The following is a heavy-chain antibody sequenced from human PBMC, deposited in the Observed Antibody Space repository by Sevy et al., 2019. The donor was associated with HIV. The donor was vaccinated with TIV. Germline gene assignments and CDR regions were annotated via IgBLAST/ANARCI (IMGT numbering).Heavy chain of an antibody. CDR2: FFYTGNP. J-gene: IGHJ4*02. CDR3: ATGAGVSKSDF. CDR1: GASISTYV. Sequence: SETLSLTCTVSGASISTYVWTWIRQPPGKGRGWVGYFFYTGNPNYNPSLSSRVTISGDTSKNQFSLTLSSVTAADTAVYYCATGAGVSKSDFWGQGTLVTVSS. D-gene: IGHD3-10*01. V-gene: IGHV4-59*12.